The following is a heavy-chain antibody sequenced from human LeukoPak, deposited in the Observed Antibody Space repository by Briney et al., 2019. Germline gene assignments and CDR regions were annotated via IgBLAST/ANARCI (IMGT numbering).Heavy chain of an antibody. CDR3: AESPSDYGDYVTYFDY. CDR1: GFSFISYG. Sequence: GGSLRLSCAASGFSFISYGMHWVRQAPGKGLEWVGVISDDGRNKKYADSVKGRFTISRDNSKDTLYLQMNSLRDEDTTVYYCAESPSDYGDYVTYFDYWGQGTLVTVSS. D-gene: IGHD4-17*01. J-gene: IGHJ4*02. CDR2: ISDDGRNK. V-gene: IGHV3-30*18.